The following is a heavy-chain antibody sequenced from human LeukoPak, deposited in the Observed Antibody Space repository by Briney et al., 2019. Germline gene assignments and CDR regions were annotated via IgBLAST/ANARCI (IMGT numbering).Heavy chain of an antibody. Sequence: GESLKISCKGSGYTFTSYGISWVRQAPGQGLEWMGWISAYNGNTNYAQKLQGRVTMTTDTSTSTAYMELRSLRSDDTAVYYRAREYLTYYYDSSGYYSDYWGQGTLVTVSS. CDR1: GYTFTSYG. CDR3: AREYLTYYYDSSGYYSDY. J-gene: IGHJ4*02. D-gene: IGHD3-22*01. V-gene: IGHV1-18*01. CDR2: ISAYNGNT.